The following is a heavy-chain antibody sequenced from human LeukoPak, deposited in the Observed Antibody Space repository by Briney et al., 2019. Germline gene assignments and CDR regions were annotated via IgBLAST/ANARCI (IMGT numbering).Heavy chain of an antibody. J-gene: IGHJ4*03. Sequence: SETLSLTCTVSGGSSSSYYWSWIRQPPGKGLEWIGYIYYSGSTNYNPSLKSRVTISVDTSKNQFSLKLSSVTAADTAVYYCAREALVTVAGGTYFDYWGQGTMVTVSS. CDR1: GGSSSSYY. V-gene: IGHV4-59*01. D-gene: IGHD6-19*01. CDR3: AREALVTVAGGTYFDY. CDR2: IYYSGST.